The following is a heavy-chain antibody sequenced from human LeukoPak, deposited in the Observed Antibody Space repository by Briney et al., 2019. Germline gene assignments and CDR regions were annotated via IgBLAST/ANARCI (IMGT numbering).Heavy chain of an antibody. CDR1: GFTFSSYG. Sequence: GGSLRLSCAASGFTFSSYGMHWVRQAPGKGLEWVAVIWYDGSKKYYADSVRGRFTISRDDSKNTLYLQMNSPRAEDTAVYYCARDRALYDSRRGYYYTEDDYWGQGTLVTVSS. J-gene: IGHJ4*02. D-gene: IGHD3-22*01. V-gene: IGHV3-33*01. CDR3: ARDRALYDSRRGYYYTEDDY. CDR2: IWYDGSKK.